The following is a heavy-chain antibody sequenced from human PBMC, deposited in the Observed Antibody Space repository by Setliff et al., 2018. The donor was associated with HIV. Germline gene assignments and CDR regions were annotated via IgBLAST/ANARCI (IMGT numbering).Heavy chain of an antibody. V-gene: IGHV3-21*01. CDR1: GFTFIDYA. J-gene: IGHJ3*02. CDR2: ISSSGSYI. D-gene: IGHD1-1*01. CDR3: ARSRSTRDAFDI. Sequence: KTGGSLRLSCAASGFTFIDYALNWVRQAPGRGLEWVSSISSSGSYIYYAPSLKGRFTISRDYASNSLYLEMNSLRAEDTAVYYCARSRSTRDAFDIWGQGTMVTVSS.